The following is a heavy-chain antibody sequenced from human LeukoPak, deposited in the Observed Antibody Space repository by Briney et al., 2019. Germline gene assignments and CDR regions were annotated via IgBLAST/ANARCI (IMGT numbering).Heavy chain of an antibody. CDR3: AKDRIPSYDSSGYYYIDAFDI. D-gene: IGHD3-22*01. V-gene: IGHV3-23*01. J-gene: IGHJ3*02. CDR2: ISGSGGST. CDR1: GFSFSTSF. Sequence: GGSLRLSCAASGFSFSTSFLRWVRQAPGKGLEWVSAISGSGGSTYYADSVKGRFTISRDNSKNTLYLQMNSLRAEDTAVYYCAKDRIPSYDSSGYYYIDAFDIWGQGTMVTVSS.